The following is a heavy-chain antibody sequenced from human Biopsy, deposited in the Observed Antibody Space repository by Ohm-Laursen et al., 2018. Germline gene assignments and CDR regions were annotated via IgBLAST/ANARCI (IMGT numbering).Heavy chain of an antibody. CDR1: GDSVSSGSFY. D-gene: IGHD6-19*01. Sequence: SETLSLTCTVSGDSVSSGSFYWTWIRQPPGQGLEYIGYIYDRGSTANYNPSLESRVTMSVDMPKHQFSLKLSSVTAADTAIYYCARGMRSSGWPYFDSWGQGTLVTVSS. J-gene: IGHJ4*02. CDR3: ARGMRSSGWPYFDS. CDR2: IYDRGSTA. V-gene: IGHV4-61*01.